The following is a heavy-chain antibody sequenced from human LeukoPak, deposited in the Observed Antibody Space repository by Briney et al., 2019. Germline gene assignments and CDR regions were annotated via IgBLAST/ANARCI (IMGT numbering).Heavy chain of an antibody. V-gene: IGHV3-20*04. J-gene: IGHJ4*02. CDR3: ARDQRSIAAAAKGVYFDY. CDR1: GLTYDDHG. Sequence: RRGGSLRLSCAASGLTYDDHGRSWVRQAPGKPVEYVYRINWNGGSTGYADSVKGRFTISRDNAKNSLYLQMNSLRAEDTALYYCARDQRSIAAAAKGVYFDYWGQGTLVTVSS. D-gene: IGHD6-13*01. CDR2: INWNGGST.